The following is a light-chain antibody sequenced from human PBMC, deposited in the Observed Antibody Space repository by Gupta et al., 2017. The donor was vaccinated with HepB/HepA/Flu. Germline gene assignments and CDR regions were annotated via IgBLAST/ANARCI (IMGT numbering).Light chain of an antibody. Sequence: DIVLTQPPAALTLSPGERATLACRASQNIRSSLAWYQHKSGRAPRLLIYDVSNRATGIPVRFAGSGSGTDFTLTISSLEPEDVAVYYCQQRSNWPRTFGQGTKVEI. V-gene: IGKV3-11*01. CDR2: DVS. CDR1: QNIRSS. J-gene: IGKJ1*01. CDR3: QQRSNWPRT.